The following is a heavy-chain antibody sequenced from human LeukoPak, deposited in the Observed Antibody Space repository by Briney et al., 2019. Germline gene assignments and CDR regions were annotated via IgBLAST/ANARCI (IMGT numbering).Heavy chain of an antibody. D-gene: IGHD2-15*01. Sequence: SETLSLTCTDSGGSISSDGYYWTWIRQYPGKGLEWIGYIYYSGTTYYNPSLESLVTMSVDTSKNQFSLRLSSVTAADTAVYYCARYRDSGGRLAFDIWGQGTMVTVSS. CDR1: GGSISSDGYY. V-gene: IGHV4-31*01. CDR2: IYYSGTT. J-gene: IGHJ3*02. CDR3: ARYRDSGGRLAFDI.